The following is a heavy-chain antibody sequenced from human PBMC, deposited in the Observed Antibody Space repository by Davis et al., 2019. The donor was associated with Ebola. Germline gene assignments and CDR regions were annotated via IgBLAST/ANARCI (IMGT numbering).Heavy chain of an antibody. D-gene: IGHD2-2*01. V-gene: IGHV4-39*01. CDR1: GGSISSSSYY. CDR3: ARRGYCSSTSCYLADY. J-gene: IGHJ4*02. Sequence: PSETLSLTCTVSGGSISSSSYYWGWIRQPPGKGLEWIGSIYYSGSTYYNPSLKSRVTISVDTSKNQFSLKLSSVTAADTAVYYCARRGYCSSTSCYLADYWGQGTLVTVSS. CDR2: IYYSGST.